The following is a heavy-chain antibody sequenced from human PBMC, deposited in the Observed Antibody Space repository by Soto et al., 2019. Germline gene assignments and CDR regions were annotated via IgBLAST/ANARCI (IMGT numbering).Heavy chain of an antibody. CDR2: ISGSGGST. V-gene: IGHV3-23*01. D-gene: IGHD3-3*01. CDR3: AKMEGYDFWSGYLDYYYYMDV. CDR1: GFTFSSYA. Sequence: PGGSLRLSCAASGFTFSSYAMSWVRQAPGKGLEWVSAISGSGGSTYYADSVKGRFTISRDNSKNTLYLQMNSLRAEDTAVYYCAKMEGYDFWSGYLDYYYYMDVWGKGTTVTVSS. J-gene: IGHJ6*03.